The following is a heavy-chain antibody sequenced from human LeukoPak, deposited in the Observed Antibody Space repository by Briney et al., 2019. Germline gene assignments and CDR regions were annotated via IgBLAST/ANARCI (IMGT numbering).Heavy chain of an antibody. CDR2: ISSSGSTI. Sequence: GGSLRLSCAASGFTFSSYAMSWVRQAPGKGLEWVSYISSSGSTIYYADSVKGRFTISRDNAKNSLYLQMNSLRAEDTAVYYCARGPSGSYYGSTYWGQGTLVTVSS. V-gene: IGHV3-48*03. CDR3: ARGPSGSYYGSTY. D-gene: IGHD3-10*01. J-gene: IGHJ4*02. CDR1: GFTFSSYA.